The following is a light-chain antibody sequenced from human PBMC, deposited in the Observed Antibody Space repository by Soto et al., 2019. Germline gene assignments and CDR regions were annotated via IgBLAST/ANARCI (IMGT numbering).Light chain of an antibody. CDR3: QQYNKWPPLT. V-gene: IGKV3-15*01. Sequence: EIVMTQSPATLSVSPRERATLYCRASQSVSSNLAWYQQKPGQAPRLVIYSPSTRATGIPARFSGSGSGTEFTLTIISLQSEDFAVYYCQQYNKWPPLTFGGGTKVEIK. CDR2: SPS. CDR1: QSVSSN. J-gene: IGKJ4*01.